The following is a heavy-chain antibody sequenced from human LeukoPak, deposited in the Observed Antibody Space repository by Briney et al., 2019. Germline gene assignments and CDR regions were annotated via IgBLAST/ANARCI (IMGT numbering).Heavy chain of an antibody. CDR1: GGTFSSYA. D-gene: IGHD3-10*01. CDR2: IIPILGIA. Sequence: SVKVSCKASGGTFSSYAISWVRQAPGQGLEWMGRIIPILGIANYAQKFQGRVTITADKSTSTAYMELSSLRSEDTAVYYCARDPEYYYGSGSEKNWFGPWGQGTLVTVSS. J-gene: IGHJ5*02. V-gene: IGHV1-69*04. CDR3: ARDPEYYYGSGSEKNWFGP.